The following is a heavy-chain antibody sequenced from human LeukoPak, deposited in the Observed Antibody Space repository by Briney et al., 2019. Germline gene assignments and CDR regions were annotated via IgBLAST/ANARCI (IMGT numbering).Heavy chain of an antibody. CDR1: GFTFSSYG. CDR3: ARDPTAYYDSSGYYLNTIDY. J-gene: IGHJ4*02. Sequence: PGRSLTLSCAASGFTFSSYGMHWVRQAPGRGLDWVAVIWYDGGKKYYSDSLKGRFTISRDNVKNTLYLQMNSLRVEDTAVYYCARDPTAYYDSSGYYLNTIDYWGQGTLVTVSS. CDR2: IWYDGGKK. D-gene: IGHD3-22*01. V-gene: IGHV3-33*01.